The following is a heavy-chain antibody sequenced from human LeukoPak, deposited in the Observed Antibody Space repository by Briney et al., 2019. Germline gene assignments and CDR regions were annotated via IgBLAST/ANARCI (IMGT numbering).Heavy chain of an antibody. D-gene: IGHD2-8*01. V-gene: IGHV4-39*01. CDR1: GGSISSSSYY. J-gene: IGHJ4*02. Sequence: SETLSLTCTVSGGSISSSSYYWGWIRQPPGKGMEWIGSIYYSGSTYYNPSLKSPVTISVDTSKNQFSLKLSSVTAADTAVYYCATQGRSTQVFQVWGQGTLVTVSS. CDR2: IYYSGST. CDR3: ATQGRSTQVFQV.